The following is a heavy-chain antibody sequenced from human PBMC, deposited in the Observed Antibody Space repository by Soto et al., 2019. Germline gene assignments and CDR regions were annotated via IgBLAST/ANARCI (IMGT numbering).Heavy chain of an antibody. Sequence: ASVKVSCKASGYTFTSYGISWVRQAPGQGLEWMGWISAYNGNTNYAQKLQGRVAMTTDTSTSTAYMELRSLRSDDTAVYYCARVRGDIVVVPAATPYYYYGMDVWGQGTTVTVSS. V-gene: IGHV1-18*01. J-gene: IGHJ6*02. D-gene: IGHD2-2*01. CDR1: GYTFTSYG. CDR3: ARVRGDIVVVPAATPYYYYGMDV. CDR2: ISAYNGNT.